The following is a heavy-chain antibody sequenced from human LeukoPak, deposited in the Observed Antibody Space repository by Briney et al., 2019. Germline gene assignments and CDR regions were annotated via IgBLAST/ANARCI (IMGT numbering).Heavy chain of an antibody. V-gene: IGHV3-9*01. CDR1: GFTFNDFA. Sequence: GRSLRLSCAAPGFTFNDFAMHWVRLTPGKGLEWVSGIIWNSGMIAYADSVKGRFTISRDNAENSLYLQMNSLRTEDTAFYYCVKDGGDYGDYSYYFDYWGQGTLVTVSS. J-gene: IGHJ4*02. CDR2: IIWNSGMI. D-gene: IGHD4-17*01. CDR3: VKDGGDYGDYSYYFDY.